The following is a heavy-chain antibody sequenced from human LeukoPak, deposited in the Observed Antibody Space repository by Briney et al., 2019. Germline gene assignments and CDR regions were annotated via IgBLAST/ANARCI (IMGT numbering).Heavy chain of an antibody. V-gene: IGHV3-21*01. CDR3: ARDAWYYYDSSGYRTKNYYGMDV. J-gene: IGHJ6*02. CDR2: FGTRSTSI. Sequence: GGSLRLSCAASGFTFSNYGIHWVRQAPGKGLEWVSSFGTRSTSIYHAGSVKGRFAISRGNAKNSLYLQMNSLRAEDTAVYYCARDAWYYYDSSGYRTKNYYGMDVWGQGTTVTVSS. D-gene: IGHD3-22*01. CDR1: GFTFSNYG.